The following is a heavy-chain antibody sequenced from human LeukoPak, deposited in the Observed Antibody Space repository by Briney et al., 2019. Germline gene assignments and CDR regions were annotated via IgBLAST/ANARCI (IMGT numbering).Heavy chain of an antibody. CDR1: GFTFGTYG. D-gene: IGHD2-2*02. J-gene: IGHJ4*02. V-gene: IGHV3-48*04. CDR2: IGGSSDTM. CDR3: ARSFCASNSCYRAY. Sequence: GGSLRLSCAASGFTFGTYGMHWVRQAPGKGLEWLAYIGGSSDTMNYADSVKGRFTISRDNAENSMDLQMNSLRAEDTAVYYCARSFCASNSCYRAYWGQGILVTVSS.